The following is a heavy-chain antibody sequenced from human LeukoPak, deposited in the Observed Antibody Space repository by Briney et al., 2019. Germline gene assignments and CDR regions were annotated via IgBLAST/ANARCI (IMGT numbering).Heavy chain of an antibody. D-gene: IGHD4-17*01. CDR3: ARDARDYEDYFDY. CDR1: GGSISSGGYY. V-gene: IGHV4-30-2*01. Sequence: PSETLSLTCTVSGGSISSGGYYWSWIRQPPGKGLEWIGYIYHSGSTYYNPSLKSRVTISVDRSKNQFSLRLNSVTAADTAVYYCARDARDYEDYFDYWGQGTLVTVSS. CDR2: IYHSGST. J-gene: IGHJ4*02.